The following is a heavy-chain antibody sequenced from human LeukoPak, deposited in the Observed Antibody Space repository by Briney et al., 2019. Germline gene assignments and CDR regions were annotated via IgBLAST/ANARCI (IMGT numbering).Heavy chain of an antibody. J-gene: IGHJ4*02. CDR1: GGYISTFY. Sequence: SETLSLTCTVSGGYISTFYWSWLRQHPGKGLEWIGYIYYSGSTYYNPSLKSRVTISVDTSKNQFSLKLSSVTAADTAVYYCARVLRYEFDYWGQGTLVTVSS. CDR2: IYYSGST. CDR3: ARVLRYEFDY. D-gene: IGHD3-9*01. V-gene: IGHV4-59*06.